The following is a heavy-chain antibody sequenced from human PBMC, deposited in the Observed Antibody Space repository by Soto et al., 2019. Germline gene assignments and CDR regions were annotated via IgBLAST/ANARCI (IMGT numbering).Heavy chain of an antibody. CDR1: GYTFNTYY. V-gene: IGHV1-46*02. J-gene: IGHJ4*02. CDR3: ARGGHIAVATASFDY. CDR2: IHPSGGGT. D-gene: IGHD2-21*02. Sequence: GASVKVSCKPSGYTFNTYYLHWVRQAPGQALEWMGVIHPSGGGTTYARKFLGRVTVTRDTSTSTVFMELSSLRSDDTAVYYCARGGHIAVATASFDYWGQGTLVTVSS.